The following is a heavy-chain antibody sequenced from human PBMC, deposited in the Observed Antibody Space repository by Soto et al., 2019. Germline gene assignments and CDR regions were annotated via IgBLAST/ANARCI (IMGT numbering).Heavy chain of an antibody. Sequence: QVQLVQSGAEVKKPGASVKVSCKASGYTFTNYAIDWVRQAPGQRLEWMGWINAGNGNTKYSQKFLGRVTITRDTSASTAYMGLSSLRSEDTAVYFWARDMGFGLADCWGEGILVTVAS. D-gene: IGHD3-10*01. CDR1: GYTFTNYA. V-gene: IGHV1-3*01. CDR3: ARDMGFGLADC. CDR2: INAGNGNT. J-gene: IGHJ4*02.